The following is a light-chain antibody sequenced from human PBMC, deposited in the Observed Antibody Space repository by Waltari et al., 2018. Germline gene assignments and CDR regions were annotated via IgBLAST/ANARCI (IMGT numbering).Light chain of an antibody. CDR1: QSLLSDSNNKNY. Sequence: DIVMTQSPASQAVSLGERATINCKSSQSLLSDSNNKNYLAWYQQKPGQPPKLLIYWSFTREPGVPDRFSGSGSETDFTLTISSLQAEDVAVYYCQQYFRTPFTFGGGTKVEI. CDR3: QQYFRTPFT. J-gene: IGKJ4*01. CDR2: WSF. V-gene: IGKV4-1*01.